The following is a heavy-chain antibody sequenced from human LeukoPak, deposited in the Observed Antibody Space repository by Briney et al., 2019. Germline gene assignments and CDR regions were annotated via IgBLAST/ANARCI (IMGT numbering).Heavy chain of an antibody. J-gene: IGHJ6*03. D-gene: IGHD3-22*01. CDR1: GFTFSSYW. CDR2: IKQDGSEK. CDR3: ARDLNYYDSSGYLFYYYYYYMDV. Sequence: GGSLRLSCAASGFTFSSYWMSWVRQAPGKGLEWVANIKQDGSEKYYVDSVKGRFTISRDNAKNSLYLQMNSLRAEDTAVYYCARDLNYYDSSGYLFYYYYYYMDVWGKGTTVTISS. V-gene: IGHV3-7*01.